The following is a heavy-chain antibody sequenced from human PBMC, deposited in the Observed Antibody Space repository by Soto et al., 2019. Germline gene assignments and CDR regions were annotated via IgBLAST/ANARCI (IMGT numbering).Heavy chain of an antibody. V-gene: IGHV3-66*01. CDR3: TGSVGGGFDY. Sequence: EVQLVESGGGLVQPGGSLRLSCAASGFTVSSNYMSWVRQAPGKGLEWVSVVYIGGNTYYAESVEDRFNISRDNFQNVLYLQLNSRRAEHTAVSYWTGSVGGGFDYWGQGTLVTVSS. CDR1: GFTVSSNY. D-gene: IGHD3-16*01. J-gene: IGHJ4*02. CDR2: VYIGGNT.